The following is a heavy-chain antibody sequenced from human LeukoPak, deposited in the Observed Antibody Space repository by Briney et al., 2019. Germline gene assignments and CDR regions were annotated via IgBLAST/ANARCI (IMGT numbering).Heavy chain of an antibody. V-gene: IGHV4-4*09. J-gene: IGHJ6*03. CDR2: IYTSGST. Sequence: SETLSLTCTVSGGSISSYYWSWIRQPPGKGLEWIGYIYTSGSTNYNPSLKSRVTISVDTSKNQFSLKLSSVTAADTAVYYCARFIWSGYYRYYYYMDVWGKGTTVTVSS. CDR1: GGSISSYY. CDR3: ARFIWSGYYRYYYYMDV. D-gene: IGHD3-3*01.